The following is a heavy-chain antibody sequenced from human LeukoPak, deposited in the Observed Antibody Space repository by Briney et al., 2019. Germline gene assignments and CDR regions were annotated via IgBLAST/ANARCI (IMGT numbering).Heavy chain of an antibody. CDR2: IKQDGSEK. CDR3: ARRDPRYCSGGSCFDY. D-gene: IGHD2-15*01. V-gene: IGHV3-7*01. J-gene: IGHJ4*02. CDR1: GFTFSSYS. Sequence: PGGSLRLSCAASGFTFSSYSMSWVRQAPGKGLEWVANIKQDGSEKYYVDSVKGRFTISRDNAKNSLYLQMNSLRAEDTAVYYCARRDPRYCSGGSCFDYWGQGTLVTVSS.